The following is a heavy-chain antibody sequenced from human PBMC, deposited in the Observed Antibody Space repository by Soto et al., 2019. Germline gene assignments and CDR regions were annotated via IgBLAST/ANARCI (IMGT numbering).Heavy chain of an antibody. CDR1: GGSSSSNDFY. V-gene: IGHV4-31*03. CDR3: ALISGSCQIWFDP. CDR2: IYYSGNT. D-gene: IGHD6-13*01. J-gene: IGHJ5*02. Sequence: QVQLQESGPGLVKPSQTLSLTCIVSGGSSSSNDFYWSWIRQHPGNGLELIGYIYYSGNTYYNSSLSLRITIFVDTSKNLSSLKVSSLTAADSAVYYCALISGSCQIWFDPWGPGTLVTVSS.